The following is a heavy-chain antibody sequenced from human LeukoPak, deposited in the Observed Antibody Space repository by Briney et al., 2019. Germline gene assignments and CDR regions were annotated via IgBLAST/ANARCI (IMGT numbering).Heavy chain of an antibody. Sequence: SETLSLTCTVSGGSIISYYWSWIRQPPGKGLEWIAYIHSSGSTNYNPSLKGRVTISVDTSKNQFSLKLSSVTAADTAVYYCARTTMVRGTYYMDVWGKGTTVTISS. CDR3: ARTTMVRGTYYMDV. CDR1: GGSIISYY. CDR2: IHSSGST. V-gene: IGHV4-59*01. D-gene: IGHD3-10*01. J-gene: IGHJ6*03.